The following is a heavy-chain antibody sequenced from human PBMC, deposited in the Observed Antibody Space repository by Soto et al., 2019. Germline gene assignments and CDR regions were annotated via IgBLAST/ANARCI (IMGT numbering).Heavy chain of an antibody. V-gene: IGHV1-2*04. D-gene: IGHD6-19*01. CDR3: ATHGGSGWYLQDYYYGMDV. CDR1: GYTFTGYY. J-gene: IGHJ6*02. CDR2: INPNSGGT. Sequence: ASVKVSCKASGYTFTGYYMHWVRQAPGQGLEWMGWINPNSGGTNYAQKFQGWVTMTRDTSISTAYMGLSRLRSDDTAVYYCATHGGSGWYLQDYYYGMDVWGQGTTVTVSS.